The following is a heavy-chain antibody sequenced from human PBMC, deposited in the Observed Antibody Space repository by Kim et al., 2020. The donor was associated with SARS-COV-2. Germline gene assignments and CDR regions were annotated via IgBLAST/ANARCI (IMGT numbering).Heavy chain of an antibody. CDR2: IYYSGST. CDR3: VASYGYNFYYNMDV. V-gene: IGHV4-39*01. Sequence: SETLSLTCSVSGGSMSTSSYYWGCVRQSPGKGLEWLGSIYYSGSTYYNPSLMSRVTMSIDTSKSQFSLNLNSVTAADTAVYYCVASYGYNFYYNMDVWG. J-gene: IGHJ6*02. CDR1: GGSMSTSSYY. D-gene: IGHD3-16*01.